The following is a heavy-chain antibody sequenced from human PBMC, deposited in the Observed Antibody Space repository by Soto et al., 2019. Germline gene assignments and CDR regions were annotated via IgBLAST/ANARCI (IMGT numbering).Heavy chain of an antibody. CDR3: ARGPAPMPLIDY. J-gene: IGHJ4*02. Sequence: EVQLVESGGGLVQPGGSLRLSCAASGFTVSSNYMSWVRQAPGKGLEWVSVIYSGGSTYYADSVKGRFTISRDNSKNTLYLQTNSLRAEDTAVYYCARGPAPMPLIDYWGQGTLVTVSS. V-gene: IGHV3-66*01. D-gene: IGHD2-2*01. CDR2: IYSGGST. CDR1: GFTVSSNY.